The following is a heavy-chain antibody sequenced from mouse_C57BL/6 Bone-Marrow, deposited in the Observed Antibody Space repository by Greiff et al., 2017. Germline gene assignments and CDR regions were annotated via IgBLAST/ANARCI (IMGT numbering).Heavy chain of an antibody. V-gene: IGHV1-80*01. J-gene: IGHJ3*01. CDR3: AREAY. Sequence: QVQLQQPGAELVKPGASVKISCKASGYAFRSYWMNWVNQRPGQGLEWIGLICPGSGDTNYNEKFKSKATLTADKSSSTAYMQLSSLTSEDSAVYFCAREAYWGQGTLVTVSA. CDR2: ICPGSGDT. CDR1: GYAFRSYW.